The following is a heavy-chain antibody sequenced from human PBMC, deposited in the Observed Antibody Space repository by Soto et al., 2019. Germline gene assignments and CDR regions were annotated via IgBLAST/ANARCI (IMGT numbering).Heavy chain of an antibody. CDR2: ISFDGTLK. Sequence: PGGSLRLSCATSGFTFGSFAMHWVRQAPGKRLEWVALISFDGTLKDYAASVRDRFTISRGDSKNTLYLQMRSLRPDDTAVYYCARDRKREQRDFLDYWGQGTVLTV. D-gene: IGHD1-1*01. CDR1: GFTFGSFA. CDR3: ARDRKREQRDFLDY. J-gene: IGHJ4*02. V-gene: IGHV3-30*14.